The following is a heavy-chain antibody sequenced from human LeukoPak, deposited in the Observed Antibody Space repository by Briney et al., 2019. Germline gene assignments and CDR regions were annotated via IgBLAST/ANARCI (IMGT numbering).Heavy chain of an antibody. Sequence: GGSLRLSCAASGFTFSSHWMTWVRRAPGKGPEWVASINKDGSEQYYVDSVKGRFTISRDNAKNSLSLQVSSLRAEDTAVYYCTRGGATSSWYWFFWGQGTLVTVSS. CDR2: INKDGSEQ. CDR1: GFTFSSHW. J-gene: IGHJ4*02. D-gene: IGHD6-13*01. CDR3: TRGGATSSWYWFF. V-gene: IGHV3-7*01.